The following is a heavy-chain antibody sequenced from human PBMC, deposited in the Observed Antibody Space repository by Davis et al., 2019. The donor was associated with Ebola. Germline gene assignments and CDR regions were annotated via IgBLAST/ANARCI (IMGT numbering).Heavy chain of an antibody. Sequence: SVKVSCKASGGTFSSYAISWVRQAPGQGLEWMGGIIPIFGTANYAQKFQGRVTITADESTSTAYMELSSLRSEDTAVYYCARTRRDGYNDDAFDIWGQGTMVTVSS. J-gene: IGHJ3*02. CDR3: ARTRRDGYNDDAFDI. V-gene: IGHV1-69*13. CDR1: GGTFSSYA. CDR2: IIPIFGTA. D-gene: IGHD5-24*01.